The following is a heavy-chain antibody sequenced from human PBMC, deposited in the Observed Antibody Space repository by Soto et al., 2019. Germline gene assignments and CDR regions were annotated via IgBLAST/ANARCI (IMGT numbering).Heavy chain of an antibody. CDR3: APSSSSYYYGMDV. CDR1: GFTFSRYA. V-gene: IGHV3-23*01. J-gene: IGHJ6*02. CDR2: IRGSGGST. D-gene: IGHD6-6*01. Sequence: EVQLLEYGGGLVQPGGSLRLSCAASGFTFSRYAMSWVRQAPGKGLEWVSAIRGSGGSTYYADSVKGRFTISRDNSKNTLYRQMTSLRAEDTAVYYCAPSSSSYYYGMDVWGQGTTVTVSS.